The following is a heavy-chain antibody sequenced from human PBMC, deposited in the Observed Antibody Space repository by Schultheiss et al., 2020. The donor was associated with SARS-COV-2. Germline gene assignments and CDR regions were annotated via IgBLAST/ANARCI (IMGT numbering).Heavy chain of an antibody. CDR2: ISGSGGST. J-gene: IGHJ4*02. V-gene: IGHV3-23*01. D-gene: IGHD5-18*01. CDR3: AKDEGIQLWPPKYYFDY. Sequence: GASLKISCAASGFTFSSYAMSWVRQAPGKGLEWVSAISGSGGSTYYADSVKGRFTISRDNSKNTLYLQMNSLRAEDTAVYYCAKDEGIQLWPPKYYFDYWGQGALVTVSS. CDR1: GFTFSSYA.